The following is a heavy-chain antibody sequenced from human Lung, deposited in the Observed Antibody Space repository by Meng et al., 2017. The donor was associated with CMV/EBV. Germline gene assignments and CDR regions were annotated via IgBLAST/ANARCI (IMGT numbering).Heavy chain of an antibody. CDR3: AKDGGLPGTIFFAFDM. J-gene: IGHJ3*02. CDR2: IRFDGSK. D-gene: IGHD3-9*01. Sequence: GGSXRLXCAASGFGDYGMHWVRQAPGKGLEWVAFIRFDGSKYYLDSVKGRFTISRDSSKNTVYLQMDSLRAEDTAVYHCAKDGGLPGTIFFAFDMWGQGTXVTV. V-gene: IGHV3-30*02. CDR1: GFGDYG.